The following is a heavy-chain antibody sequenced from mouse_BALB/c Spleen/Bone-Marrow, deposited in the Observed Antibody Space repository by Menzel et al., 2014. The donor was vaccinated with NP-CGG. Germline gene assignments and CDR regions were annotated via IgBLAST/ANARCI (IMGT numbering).Heavy chain of an antibody. CDR3: ARNRRYDVFDY. J-gene: IGHJ2*01. D-gene: IGHD2-14*01. CDR1: GFSLTSYG. V-gene: IGHV2-4-1*01. Sequence: VKLVESGPGLVQPSQSLSITCTVSGFSLTSYGVHWVRQSPGKGLEWLGVIWSGGSTDYNAAFISRLSISKDNSKSXVFFEMNSLQADDSAIYYCARNRRYDVFDYWGQGTTLTVSS. CDR2: IWSGGST.